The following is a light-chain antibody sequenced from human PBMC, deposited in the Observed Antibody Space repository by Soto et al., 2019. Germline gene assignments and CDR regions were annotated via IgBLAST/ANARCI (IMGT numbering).Light chain of an antibody. Sequence: EIVLTQSPGTLSLSPGERATLSCRASQSVSSSYLAWYQQKPGQGPRLLIYGASSRATGIPDRFSGSGSGTDLTLTISRLEPEDFAVYYCQQYGSAPWTFGQGTKVEIK. CDR1: QSVSSSY. CDR3: QQYGSAPWT. CDR2: GAS. J-gene: IGKJ1*01. V-gene: IGKV3-20*01.